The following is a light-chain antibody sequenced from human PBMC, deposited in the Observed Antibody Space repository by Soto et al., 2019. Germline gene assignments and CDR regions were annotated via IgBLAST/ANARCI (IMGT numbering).Light chain of an antibody. CDR1: QNIADF. CDR3: EQTYRSPRT. J-gene: IGKJ1*01. V-gene: IGKV1-39*01. Sequence: DIQVTQSPSSLSASEGDRVTITCRASQNIADFLNWYQQSSGKAPKLLIHAASRLHTGVPSRFSGSGSGTDFTLTISGLQPEDVATYYCEQTYRSPRTFGQGTKVEIK. CDR2: AAS.